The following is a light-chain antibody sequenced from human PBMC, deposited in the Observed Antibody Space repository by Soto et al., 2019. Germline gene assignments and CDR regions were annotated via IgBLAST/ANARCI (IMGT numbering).Light chain of an antibody. CDR1: SSDVGGCNY. V-gene: IGLV2-11*01. CDR2: DVS. J-gene: IGLJ1*01. Sequence: QSALTQPRSVSGSPGQSVTISCTGTSSDVGGCNYVSWYQQHPGKAPKLMIYDVSKRPSGVPDRFSGSKSGNTASLTISGLQAEDEADYYCCSYAGSYTYVFGPGTKVTVL. CDR3: CSYAGSYTYV.